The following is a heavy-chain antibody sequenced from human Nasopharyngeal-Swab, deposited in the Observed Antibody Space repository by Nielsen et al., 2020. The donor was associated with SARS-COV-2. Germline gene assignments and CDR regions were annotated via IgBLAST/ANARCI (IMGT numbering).Heavy chain of an antibody. CDR3: ARDSFSLGGGHYYYYMDV. J-gene: IGHJ6*03. Sequence: GGSLRLSCAASGFTFSSYGMHWVRQAPGKGLEWVAFIRYDGSNKYYADSVKGRFTISRDNSKNTLYLQMNSLRAEDTAVYYCARDSFSLGGGHYYYYMDVWGKGTTVTVSS. V-gene: IGHV3-30*02. D-gene: IGHD1-26*01. CDR1: GFTFSSYG. CDR2: IRYDGSNK.